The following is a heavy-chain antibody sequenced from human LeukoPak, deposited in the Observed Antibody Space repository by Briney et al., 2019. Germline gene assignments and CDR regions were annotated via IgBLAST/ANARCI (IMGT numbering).Heavy chain of an antibody. D-gene: IGHD1-7*01. J-gene: IGHJ3*02. Sequence: GASVNVSCTASGYTFTGYYMHWVRQAPGQGLEWMGWINPNSGGTNYAQKFRGRVTITRDTSISTAYMELSRLRSDDTAVYYCATLGGITGTTNAFDIWGQGTMVTVSS. V-gene: IGHV1-2*02. CDR1: GYTFTGYY. CDR3: ATLGGITGTTNAFDI. CDR2: INPNSGGT.